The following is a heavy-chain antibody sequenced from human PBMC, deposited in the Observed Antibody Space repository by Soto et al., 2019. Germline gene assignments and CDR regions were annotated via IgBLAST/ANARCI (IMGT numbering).Heavy chain of an antibody. V-gene: IGHV4-61*07. D-gene: IGHD7-27*01. J-gene: IGHJ4*02. CDR3: ARRWGTFFDY. Sequence: RKPPGKGLEWIGYIYYSGSTNYNPSLKSRVTISVDTSKNQFSLKLSSVTAADTAVYYCARRWGTFFDYWGQGTLVTVSS. CDR2: IYYSGST.